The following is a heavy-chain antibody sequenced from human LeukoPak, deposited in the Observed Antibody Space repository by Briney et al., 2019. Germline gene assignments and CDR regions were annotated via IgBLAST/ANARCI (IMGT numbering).Heavy chain of an antibody. D-gene: IGHD3-3*01. Sequence: ASVKVSCKASGYTFTSCGISWVRQAPGQGLEWMGWISAYNGNTNYAQKLQGRVTMTTDTSTSTAYMELRSLRSDDTAVYYCARDAYYDFWSGYYSRAQPSYYFDYWGQGTLVTVSS. CDR2: ISAYNGNT. V-gene: IGHV1-18*01. CDR1: GYTFTSCG. CDR3: ARDAYYDFWSGYYSRAQPSYYFDY. J-gene: IGHJ4*02.